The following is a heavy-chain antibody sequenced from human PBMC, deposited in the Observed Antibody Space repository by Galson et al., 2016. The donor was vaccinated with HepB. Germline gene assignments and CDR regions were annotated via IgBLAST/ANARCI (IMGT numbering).Heavy chain of an antibody. Sequence: SLRLSCAASGFTFSSHTMHWVRQAPGKGLEWVAVISSEGSRTDYADSVKGRFIISRDNSKGTLYLEMNSLKAEDTAIYYCAKDRFWNRDFDYWGQGTLVTVSS. CDR3: AKDRFWNRDFDY. V-gene: IGHV3-30-3*01. CDR2: ISSEGSRT. D-gene: IGHD1-1*01. CDR1: GFTFSSHT. J-gene: IGHJ4*02.